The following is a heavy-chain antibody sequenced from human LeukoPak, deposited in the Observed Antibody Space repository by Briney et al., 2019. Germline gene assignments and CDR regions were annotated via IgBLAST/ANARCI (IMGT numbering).Heavy chain of an antibody. D-gene: IGHD3-22*01. CDR2: IKSDGTSI. V-gene: IGHV3-74*01. CDR3: AKMDYDSSGYPYY. CDR1: GFTFTSYW. Sequence: GGSLRLSCAASGFTFTSYWIHWVRQAPGKGLVWVSRIKSDGTSINYADSVKGRFTISRDNTKNTVYLQMNSLTAEDTAVYYCAKMDYDSSGYPYYWGQGTLVTVSS. J-gene: IGHJ4*02.